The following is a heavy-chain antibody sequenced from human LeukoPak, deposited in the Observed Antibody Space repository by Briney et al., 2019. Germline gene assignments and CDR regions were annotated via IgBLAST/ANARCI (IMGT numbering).Heavy chain of an antibody. CDR3: ARGPRITMVRGGQWYYYMDV. D-gene: IGHD3-10*01. CDR1: GFTFTTYW. V-gene: IGHV3-7*01. Sequence: RPGGSLRLSCAASGFTFTTYWMSWVRQAPGKGLEWVANIKQDGTERYYVDSVKGRFTISRDNAKNSLYLQMSSLRVEDTAVYYCARGPRITMVRGGQWYYYMDVWGKGTTVTISS. CDR2: IKQDGTER. J-gene: IGHJ6*03.